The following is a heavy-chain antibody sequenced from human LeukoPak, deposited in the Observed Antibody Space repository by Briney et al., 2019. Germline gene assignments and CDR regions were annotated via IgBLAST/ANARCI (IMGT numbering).Heavy chain of an antibody. CDR1: GYTFTSYG. CDR2: ISAYNGNA. CDR3: ARPMQQLVPYDAFDI. J-gene: IGHJ3*02. D-gene: IGHD6-13*01. V-gene: IGHV1-18*01. Sequence: GASVKVSCKASGYTFTSYGISWVRQAPGQGLEWMGWISAYNGNANYAQKLQGRVTMTTDTSTSTAYMELRSLRSDDTAVYYCARPMQQLVPYDAFDIWGQGTMVTVSS.